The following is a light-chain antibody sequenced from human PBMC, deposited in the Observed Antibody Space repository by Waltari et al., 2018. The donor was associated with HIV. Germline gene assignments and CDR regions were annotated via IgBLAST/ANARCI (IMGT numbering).Light chain of an antibody. J-gene: IGLJ2*01. CDR1: GSNSRTSS. CDR3: AVWDDSLGGAV. Sequence: QSVVTQPPSASRTPGQRVTISCSSSGSNSRTSSVTCYQHFPGTAPKLLIYMNDQRPSGVPGRFSGSQSVTSASLAISGLQYDDEADYYCAVWDDSLGGAVFGGGTKLTVL. V-gene: IGLV1-47*01. CDR2: MND.